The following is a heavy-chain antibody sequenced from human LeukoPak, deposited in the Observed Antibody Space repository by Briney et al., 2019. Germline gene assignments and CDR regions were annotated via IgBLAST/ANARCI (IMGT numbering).Heavy chain of an antibody. D-gene: IGHD3-16*01. V-gene: IGHV1-46*01. Sequence: ASVKVSCKASGYTFTSYYMHWVRKAPGQGLEWMGVINPSGGSTSFAQKFQGRVTMTRDMSTSTVYMELSSLRSEDTAVYYCARDNDSRDPPHFDYWGQGTLVTVSS. CDR1: GYTFTSYY. J-gene: IGHJ4*02. CDR2: INPSGGST. CDR3: ARDNDSRDPPHFDY.